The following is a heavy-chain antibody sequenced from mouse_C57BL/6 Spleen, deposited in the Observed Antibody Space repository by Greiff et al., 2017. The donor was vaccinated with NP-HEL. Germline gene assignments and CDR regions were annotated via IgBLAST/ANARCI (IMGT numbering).Heavy chain of an antibody. J-gene: IGHJ2*01. CDR3: TGGNYYFDY. D-gene: IGHD2-1*01. CDR2: IDPETGGT. Sequence: VQLQQSGAELVRPGASVTLSCKASGYTFTDYEMHWVKQTPVHGLEWIGAIDPETGGTAYNQKFKGKAILTAATSSSTAYLELRSLTSEDAAVYYGTGGNYYFDYWGQGTTLTVSS. V-gene: IGHV1-15*01. CDR1: GYTFTDYE.